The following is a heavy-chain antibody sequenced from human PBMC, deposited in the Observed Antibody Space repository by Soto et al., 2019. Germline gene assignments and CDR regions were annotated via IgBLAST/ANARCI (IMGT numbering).Heavy chain of an antibody. CDR3: ARAVGYSDASDFYSFAY. CDR2: IYPGDSDT. D-gene: IGHD3-3*01. CDR1: GYDFTQYW. V-gene: IGHV5-51*01. J-gene: IGHJ4*02. Sequence: GESLKISCRGSGYDFTQYWIAWVRQTPGKGLEWMGVIYPGDSDTKYSPSFQGQVTISVDRSIDTAYLQRSSLKASDTAVYYCARAVGYSDASDFYSFAYWGQGTPVTVSS.